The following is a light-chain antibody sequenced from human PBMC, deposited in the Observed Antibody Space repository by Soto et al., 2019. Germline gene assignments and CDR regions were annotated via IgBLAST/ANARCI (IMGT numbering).Light chain of an antibody. Sequence: VMTQSPATLSVSPGERATLSCWASETVATNLAWYQQKPGQAPRLLISGASTRAAGISDRFRGSGSGTEFTLTISSLEPEDFGVYFCQQRSNWLTFGGGTKVEIK. V-gene: IGKV3-11*01. CDR3: QQRSNWLT. CDR2: GAS. CDR1: ETVATN. J-gene: IGKJ4*01.